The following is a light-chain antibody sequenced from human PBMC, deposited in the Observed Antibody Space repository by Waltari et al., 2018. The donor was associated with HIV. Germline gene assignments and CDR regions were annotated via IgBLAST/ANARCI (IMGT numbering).Light chain of an antibody. V-gene: IGKV3-11*01. CDR2: DAS. CDR3: QQRSNWPPIT. Sequence: EIVLTQSPATLSLSPGERATLSCRASQSVSSYLAWYQQKPGQARRLLISDASNRATGIPARFSGSGSGTDFTLTISSLEPEDFAVYYCQQRSNWPPITFGQGTRLEIK. CDR1: QSVSSY. J-gene: IGKJ5*01.